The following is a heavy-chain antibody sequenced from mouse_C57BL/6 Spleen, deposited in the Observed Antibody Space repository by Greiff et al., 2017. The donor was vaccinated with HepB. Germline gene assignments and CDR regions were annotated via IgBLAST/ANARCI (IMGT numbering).Heavy chain of an antibody. V-gene: IGHV5-16*01. CDR1: GFTFSDYY. D-gene: IGHD2-4*01. CDR3: ARDGDYDGSYAMDY. CDR2: INYDGSST. Sequence: EVKLMESEGGLVQPGSSMKLSCTASGFTFSDYYMAWVRQVPEKGLEWVANINYDGSSTYYLDSLKSRFIISRDNAKNILYLQMSSLKSEDTATYYCARDGDYDGSYAMDYWGQGTSVTVSS. J-gene: IGHJ4*01.